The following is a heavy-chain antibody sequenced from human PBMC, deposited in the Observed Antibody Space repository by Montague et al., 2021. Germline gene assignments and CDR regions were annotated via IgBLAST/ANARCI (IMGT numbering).Heavy chain of an antibody. J-gene: IGHJ6*03. Sequence: ECLSLTYVVYGGSFSGYWMSWVRQAPGKGLEWVANIGDDGVETYYVDSVKGRFTVSRDNAKSSLYLQMNSLRAEDTAVYYCGVSPRRGGMDVWGKGTTVTGSS. V-gene: IGHV3-7*01. CDR2: IGDDGVET. CDR1: GGSFSGYW. CDR3: GVSPRRGGMDV.